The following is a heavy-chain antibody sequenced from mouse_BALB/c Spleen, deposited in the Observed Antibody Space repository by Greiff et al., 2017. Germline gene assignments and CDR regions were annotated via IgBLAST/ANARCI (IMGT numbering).Heavy chain of an antibody. CDR2: NDPENGDT. Sequence: EVQLQQSGAELVRSGASVKLSCTASGFNIKDYYMHWVKQRPEQGLEWIGWNDPENGDTEYAPKFQGKATMTADTSSNTAYLQLSSLTSEDTAVYYCNSYYDGGYFDVWGAGTTVTVSS. CDR3: NSYYDGGYFDV. V-gene: IGHV14-4*02. CDR1: GFNIKDYY. D-gene: IGHD1-1*01. J-gene: IGHJ1*01.